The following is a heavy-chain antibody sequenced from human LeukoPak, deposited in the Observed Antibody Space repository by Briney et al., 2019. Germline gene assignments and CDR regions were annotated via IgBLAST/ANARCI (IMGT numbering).Heavy chain of an antibody. CDR1: GYTFTDFY. D-gene: IGHD3-22*01. V-gene: IGHV1-2*02. Sequence: ASVKVSCKASGYTFTDFYMHWVRQAPGQGLEWMGWINPNSGGTNYAQKFQGRVTMTRDTSISTAYMELSRLRSDDTAVYYCARAAVDYDSSGYYQLPWYFDYWGQGTLVTVSS. CDR3: ARAAVDYDSSGYYQLPWYFDY. CDR2: INPNSGGT. J-gene: IGHJ4*02.